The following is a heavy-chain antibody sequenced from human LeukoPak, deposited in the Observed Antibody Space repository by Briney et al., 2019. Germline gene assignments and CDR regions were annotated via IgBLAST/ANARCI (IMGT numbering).Heavy chain of an antibody. D-gene: IGHD6-13*01. J-gene: IGHJ5*02. CDR1: GYTFTSYD. CDR3: ARGWSSSPLGNWFDP. CDR2: MNPNSGNT. Sequence: ASVKVSCKASGYTFTSYDINWVRQATGQGLEWMGWMNPNSGNTGCAQKFQGRVTMTRNTSISTAYMELSGLRSEDTAVYYCARGWSSSPLGNWFDPWGQGTLVTVSS. V-gene: IGHV1-8*01.